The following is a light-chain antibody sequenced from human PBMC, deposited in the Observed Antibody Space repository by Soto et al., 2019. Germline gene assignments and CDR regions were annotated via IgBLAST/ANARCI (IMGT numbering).Light chain of an antibody. CDR2: GAS. V-gene: IGKV3D-20*02. CDR1: QSVSSSY. Sequence: EIVLTQSPGTLSLSPGERATLSCRASQSVSSSYLAWYQQKPGQAPRLLIYGASTRATGIPARFSGSGSGTDFTLTISSLEPEDFAVYYCQQRTNWRITFGQGTRLENK. CDR3: QQRTNWRIT. J-gene: IGKJ5*01.